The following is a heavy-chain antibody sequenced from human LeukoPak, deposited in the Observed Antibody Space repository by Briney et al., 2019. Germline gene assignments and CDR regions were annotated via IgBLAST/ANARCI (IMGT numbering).Heavy chain of an antibody. V-gene: IGHV3-66*01. J-gene: IGHJ4*02. CDR2: MYSVGTT. CDR3: ARDLSAYSYGFGGDC. Sequence: PGGFLRLSCEASGFIVSANFMNWVRQAPGKGLEWVSVMYSVGTTYYADSVKGRFTVSRDPSKNTLYLQMDSLRVEDTAVYYCARDLSAYSYGFGGDCWGQGTRVIVSS. D-gene: IGHD1-26*01. CDR1: GFIVSANF.